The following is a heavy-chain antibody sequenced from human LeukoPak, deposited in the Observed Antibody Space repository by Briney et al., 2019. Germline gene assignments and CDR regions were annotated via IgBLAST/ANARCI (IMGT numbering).Heavy chain of an antibody. CDR1: GFSFPRSA. V-gene: IGHV1-58*01. CDR2: IVVGSGIT. Sequence: SVTVSCKASGFSFPRSAVQWVRQARGQRLEWIGWIVVGSGITNFAQEFQERVTITRDMSTSTAYMELNSLRPEDTAVYYCAADSHLGAKDQTPLYYYGMDVWGQGTMVTASS. D-gene: IGHD1-26*01. CDR3: AADSHLGAKDQTPLYYYGMDV. J-gene: IGHJ6*02.